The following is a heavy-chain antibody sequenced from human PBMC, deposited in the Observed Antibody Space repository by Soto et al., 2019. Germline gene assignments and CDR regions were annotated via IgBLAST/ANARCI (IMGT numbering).Heavy chain of an antibody. CDR3: TRIAYNYGPGAY. CDR2: SRDKANSFST. D-gene: IGHD2-21*01. V-gene: IGHV3-72*01. J-gene: IGHJ4*02. CDR1: GFTFSDHY. Sequence: PGGSLRLSCEVSGFTFSDHYMDWVRQAPGKGLEWVGRSRDKANSFSTAYAPSVKGRFTISRDDSKSSLYLQMNSLKTDDTAVYYCTRIAYNYGPGAYWGQGTLVTVSS.